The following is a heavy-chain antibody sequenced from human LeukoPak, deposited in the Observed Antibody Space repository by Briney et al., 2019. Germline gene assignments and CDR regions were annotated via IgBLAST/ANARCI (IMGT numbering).Heavy chain of an antibody. D-gene: IGHD5-12*01. CDR3: ARDKYSGYDPCFDY. V-gene: IGHV3-30-3*01. J-gene: IGHJ4*02. CDR1: GFTFSSYA. CDR2: ISYDGSNK. Sequence: PGGSLRLSCAASGFTFSSYAMHWVRQAPGKGLEWVAVISYDGSNKYYADSVKGRFTISRDNSKNTLYLQMNSLRAEDTAVYYCARDKYSGYDPCFDYWGQGTVVTVSS.